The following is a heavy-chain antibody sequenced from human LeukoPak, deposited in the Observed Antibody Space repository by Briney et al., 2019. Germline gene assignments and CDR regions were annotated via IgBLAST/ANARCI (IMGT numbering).Heavy chain of an antibody. V-gene: IGHV4-61*05. CDR1: GASISSSCYY. D-gene: IGHD6-13*01. CDR2: YSGST. J-gene: IGHJ4*02. CDR3: ARGGAESSWYLTLDY. Sequence: PSETLSLTCTVSGASISSSCYYWGWIRQPPGKGLEWIGYYSGSTNYNPSLKSRVTISVDTSKNQFSLKLSSVTAADTAVYYCARGGAESSWYLTLDYWGQGTLVTVSS.